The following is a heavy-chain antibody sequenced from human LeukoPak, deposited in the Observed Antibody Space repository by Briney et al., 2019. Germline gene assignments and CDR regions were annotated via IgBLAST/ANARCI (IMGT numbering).Heavy chain of an antibody. CDR2: IYHSGST. J-gene: IGHJ3*02. CDR1: GGSISSSSYY. D-gene: IGHD2-2*02. V-gene: IGHV4-39*07. CDR3: ARDTWDIVVVPAAIRGDAFDI. Sequence: SETLSLTCTVSGGSISSSSYYWGWIRQPPGKGLEWIGYIYHSGSTYYNPSLKSRVTISVDRSKNQFSLKLSSVTAADTAVYYCARDTWDIVVVPAAIRGDAFDIWGQGTMVTVSS.